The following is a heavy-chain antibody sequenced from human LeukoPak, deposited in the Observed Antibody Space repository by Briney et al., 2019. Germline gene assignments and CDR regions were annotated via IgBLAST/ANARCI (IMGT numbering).Heavy chain of an antibody. CDR3: ARGTKEMATEHWFDP. CDR2: IIPLFGSA. D-gene: IGHD5-24*01. CDR1: GGTFSNYA. J-gene: IGHJ5*02. Sequence: ASVKVSCKASGGTFSNYAISWVRQAPGQGLEWMGGIIPLFGSADYAQKFQGRVTFTADESTSTAYMELSSLRPEDTAVYYCARGTKEMATEHWFDPWGQGTLVTVSS. V-gene: IGHV1-69*13.